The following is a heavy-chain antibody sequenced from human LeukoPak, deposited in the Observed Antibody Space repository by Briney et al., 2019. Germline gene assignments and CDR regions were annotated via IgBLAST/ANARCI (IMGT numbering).Heavy chain of an antibody. CDR3: ARDYREYYDFWSGTNHYYMDV. CDR2: ISSSSSYI. Sequence: PGGSLRLSCAASGFTFSSYSMNWVRQAPGKGLEWVSSISSSSSYIYYADSVKGRFTISRDNAKNSLYLQMNSLRAEDTAVYYCARDYREYYDFWSGTNHYYMDVWGKGTTVTVSS. CDR1: GFTFSSYS. D-gene: IGHD3-3*01. J-gene: IGHJ6*03. V-gene: IGHV3-21*01.